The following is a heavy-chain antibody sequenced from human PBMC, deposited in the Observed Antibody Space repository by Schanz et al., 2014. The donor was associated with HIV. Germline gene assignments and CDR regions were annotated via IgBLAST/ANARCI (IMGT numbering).Heavy chain of an antibody. J-gene: IGHJ6*02. Sequence: EVQLMESGGGLVQPGRSLRLSCAASGFTLEDYAMHWVRQAPGKGLEWVSGMSWNRRRIGYGDAVKGRFTISRDNANFVYLEMNGLRVEDTALYYCAKGIMGATEYYYGMDVWGQGTMVTVS. V-gene: IGHV3-9*01. CDR3: AKGIMGATEYYYGMDV. CDR2: MSWNRRRI. CDR1: GFTLEDYA. D-gene: IGHD1-26*01.